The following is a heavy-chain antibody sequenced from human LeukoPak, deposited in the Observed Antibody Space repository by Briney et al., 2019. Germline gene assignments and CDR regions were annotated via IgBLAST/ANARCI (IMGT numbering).Heavy chain of an antibody. CDR3: ASRDYGDSFDY. CDR1: GGSISSYY. J-gene: IGHJ4*02. Sequence: SETLSLSCTVSGGSISSYYWTWIRQPPGKGLEWIGYIYYSGSTNCNPSLKSRVTISVDTSKNQFSLKLSSGTAADTAVYYCASRDYGDSFDYWGQGTLVTVSS. V-gene: IGHV4-59*01. CDR2: IYYSGST. D-gene: IGHD4-17*01.